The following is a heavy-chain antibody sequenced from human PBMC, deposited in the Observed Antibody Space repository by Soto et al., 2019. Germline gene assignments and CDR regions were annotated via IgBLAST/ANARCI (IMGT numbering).Heavy chain of an antibody. D-gene: IGHD1-7*01. CDR2: TSNDGGIK. CDR3: LKPGGIGTTWSWFDS. Sequence: GGSLRLSCAASGVNFGSYDMHWVRRAPGKGLEQVAFTSNDGGIKNYGDSVKGRFAISRDNSKNTLYLQMNSLRPEDTAVYYSLKPGGIGTTWSWFDSWGQGTLVTVSS. CDR1: GVNFGSYD. J-gene: IGHJ5*01. V-gene: IGHV3-30*18.